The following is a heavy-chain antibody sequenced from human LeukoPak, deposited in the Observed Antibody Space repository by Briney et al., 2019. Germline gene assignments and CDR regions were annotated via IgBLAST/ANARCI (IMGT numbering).Heavy chain of an antibody. D-gene: IGHD5-18*01. Sequence: PSETLSLTCTVSGGSISSSSYYWGWIRQPPGKGLEWIGSIYYSGSTYYNPSLKSRVTISVDTSKNQFSLKLGSVTAADTAVYYCARPSDNRGYSYGYDYWGQGTLVTVSS. CDR1: GGSISSSSYY. CDR2: IYYSGST. CDR3: ARPSDNRGYSYGYDY. V-gene: IGHV4-39*01. J-gene: IGHJ4*02.